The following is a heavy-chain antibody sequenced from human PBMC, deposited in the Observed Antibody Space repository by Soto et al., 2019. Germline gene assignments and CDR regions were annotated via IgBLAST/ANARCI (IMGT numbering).Heavy chain of an antibody. V-gene: IGHV3-30-3*01. J-gene: IGHJ5*02. CDR1: GFTFSSYA. CDR2: ISYDGSNK. CDR3: ARDHDSRGLNWFAP. Sequence: QVQLVESGGGVVQPGRSLRLSCAASGFTFSSYAMHWVRQAPGKGLEWVAVISYDGSNKYYADSVKGRFTISRDNSKNPLYVQRNSLGAEDRAVYYGARDHDSRGLNWFAPGGQETLVTVSS. D-gene: IGHD6-19*01.